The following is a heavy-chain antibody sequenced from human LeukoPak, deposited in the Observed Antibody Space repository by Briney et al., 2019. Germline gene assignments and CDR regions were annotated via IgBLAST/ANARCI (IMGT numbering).Heavy chain of an antibody. V-gene: IGHV3-30*01. Sequence: GGSLRLSCEASGLSLSNYPMHWVRQAPGKGLEWITLITYDGAFDGGKTYYADSVKGRFTVSRDNSKSTLYLQMKSLRAEDTAIYYCAKDQDYGGNPPLGSWGQGTLVTVSS. D-gene: IGHD4-23*01. CDR1: GLSLSNYP. CDR3: AKDQDYGGNPPLGS. CDR2: ITYDGAFDGGKT. J-gene: IGHJ5*02.